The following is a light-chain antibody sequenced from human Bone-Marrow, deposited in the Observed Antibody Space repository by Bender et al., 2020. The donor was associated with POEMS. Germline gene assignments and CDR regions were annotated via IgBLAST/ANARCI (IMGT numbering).Light chain of an antibody. V-gene: IGLV1-47*01. J-gene: IGLJ2*01. CDR1: SSNIESNY. Sequence: QSVLTQPPSASGAPGQRVTISCSGSSSNIESNYVYWYQHFPGTAPKLLIYRNNQRPSGVPDRFSGSKSDTSASLAISGVRSEDEADYYCVAWDDTLNGWVFGGGTKLTVL. CDR3: VAWDDTLNGWV. CDR2: RNN.